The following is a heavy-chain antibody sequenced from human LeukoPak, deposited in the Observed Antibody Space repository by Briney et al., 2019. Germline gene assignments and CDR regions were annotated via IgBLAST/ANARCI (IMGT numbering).Heavy chain of an antibody. CDR2: TYYRSKWYN. Sequence: SQTLSLTCAISGDSVSSNSAAWNWIRQSPSRGLEWLGRTYYRSKWYNDYAVSVKSRITINPDTSKNQFSPQLNSVTAADTAVYYCAGRRSCTSCYVTFDYWGQGTLVTVSS. CDR3: AGRRSCTSCYVTFDY. J-gene: IGHJ4*02. CDR1: GDSVSSNSAA. D-gene: IGHD2-2*01. V-gene: IGHV6-1*01.